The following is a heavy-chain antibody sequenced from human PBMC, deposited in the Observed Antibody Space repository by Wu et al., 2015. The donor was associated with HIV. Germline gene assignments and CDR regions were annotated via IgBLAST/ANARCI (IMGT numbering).Heavy chain of an antibody. CDR3: ARATRGPQNYYFDY. CDR2: MNPSANKI. V-gene: IGHV1-46*01. J-gene: IGHJ4*02. D-gene: IGHD1-7*01. Sequence: PGASVKVSCKASGFSFTNKYMHWVRQAPGQGLEWMGVMNPSANKISYAQSFQGRVTMTSDTSTTAVYMELDSLRSEDTAVYYCARATRGPQNYYFDYWGQGTLVTVSS. CDR1: GFSFTNKY.